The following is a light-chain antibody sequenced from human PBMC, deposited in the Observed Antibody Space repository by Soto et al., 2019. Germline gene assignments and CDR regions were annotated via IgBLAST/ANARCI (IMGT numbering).Light chain of an antibody. CDR1: SSNIGAGYD. V-gene: IGLV1-40*01. J-gene: IGLJ2*01. CDR3: QSYDNTLSGA. CDR2: GNT. Sequence: QSVLTQPPSVSGAPGQRVTISCTGDSSNIGAGYDVHWYQQLPGTAPKLLIYGNTNRPSGIPDRFSGSKSGTSASLAITGLQAEDEADYYCQSYDNTLSGAFGGGTKVTVL.